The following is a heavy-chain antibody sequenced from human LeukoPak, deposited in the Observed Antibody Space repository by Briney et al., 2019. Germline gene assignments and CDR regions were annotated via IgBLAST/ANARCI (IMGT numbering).Heavy chain of an antibody. Sequence: GGSLRLSCAASGFTFNKYAMSWVRQAPGKGLEWVSAISGSDAGTYYADSVKGRFTISRDNSKNTLYLQMNSLRAEDAAVYYCAKAPLGRCTGAICYSFDYWGQGTLVTVSS. CDR2: ISGSDAGT. D-gene: IGHD2-8*02. V-gene: IGHV3-23*01. J-gene: IGHJ4*02. CDR3: AKAPLGRCTGAICYSFDY. CDR1: GFTFNKYA.